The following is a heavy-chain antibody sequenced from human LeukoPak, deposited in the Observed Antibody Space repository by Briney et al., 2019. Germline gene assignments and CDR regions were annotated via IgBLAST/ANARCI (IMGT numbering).Heavy chain of an antibody. J-gene: IGHJ3*02. CDR3: AKSNGYGLVDI. CDR1: GFTFSSYS. D-gene: IGHD3-10*01. CDR2: ISGSGSNT. V-gene: IGHV3-23*01. Sequence: GGSLRLSCAASGFTFSSYSMNWVRQAPGKGLEWVSAISGSGSNTYYADSVKGRFTISRDNSKNTLYLQMNSLRAEDTAVYYCAKSNGYGLVDIWGQGTMVTVSS.